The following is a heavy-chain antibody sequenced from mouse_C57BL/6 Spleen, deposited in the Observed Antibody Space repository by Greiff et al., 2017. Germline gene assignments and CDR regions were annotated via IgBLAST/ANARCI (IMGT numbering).Heavy chain of an antibody. J-gene: IGHJ1*03. V-gene: IGHV3-1*01. CDR1: GYSITSGYD. Sequence: EVKVVESGPGMVKPSQSLSLTCTVTGYSITSGYDWHWIRHFPGNKLEWMGYISYSGSTNYNPSLKSRISITQDTSKNHFFLKLNSVTTEDTATYYCARGNFGYRYFDVWGTGTTVTVSS. CDR3: ARGNFGYRYFDV. CDR2: ISYSGST.